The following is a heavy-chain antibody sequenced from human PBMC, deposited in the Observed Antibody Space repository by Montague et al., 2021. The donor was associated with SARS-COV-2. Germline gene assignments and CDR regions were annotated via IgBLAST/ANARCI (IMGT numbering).Heavy chain of an antibody. CDR3: VRDPASSGSGTCYDD. CDR2: VHYGRSS. Sequence: SETLSLTCTVSGDSVSHDFWTWIRQPPGKGLEWIGYVHYGRSSSYNPSLRGRVSIAVGTSKNQFSLRLSTVTAADTALYYCVRDPASSGSGTCYDDWGQGTPVAVSS. D-gene: IGHD1-26*01. CDR1: GDSVSHDF. V-gene: IGHV4-59*02. J-gene: IGHJ4*03.